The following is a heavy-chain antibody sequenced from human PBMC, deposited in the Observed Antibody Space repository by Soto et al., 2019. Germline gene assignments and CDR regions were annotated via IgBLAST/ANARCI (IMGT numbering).Heavy chain of an antibody. D-gene: IGHD6-13*01. J-gene: IGHJ4*02. Sequence: GGSLRLSCAASGFTFSSYWMSWVRQAPGKGLEWVANIKQDGSEKYYVDSVKGRFTISRDNAKNSLYLQMNSLRAEDTAVYYCARVPHSSSWPFDYWGQGTLVTVSS. CDR3: ARVPHSSSWPFDY. V-gene: IGHV3-7*01. CDR2: IKQDGSEK. CDR1: GFTFSSYW.